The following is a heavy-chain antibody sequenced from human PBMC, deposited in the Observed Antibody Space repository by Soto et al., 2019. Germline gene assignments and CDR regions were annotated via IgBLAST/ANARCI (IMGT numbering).Heavy chain of an antibody. CDR2: IYYSGST. Sequence: SETLSLTCTVSGGSINSGGYYWSWIRQHPGKGLEWIGYIYYSGSTYYNPSLKSRVTISVDTSKNQFSLKLSSVTAADTAVYYCAREDRVVVPAAMPGAFDSWGQGTRVTVAS. CDR3: AREDRVVVPAAMPGAFDS. J-gene: IGHJ3*02. CDR1: GGSINSGGYY. D-gene: IGHD2-2*01. V-gene: IGHV4-31*03.